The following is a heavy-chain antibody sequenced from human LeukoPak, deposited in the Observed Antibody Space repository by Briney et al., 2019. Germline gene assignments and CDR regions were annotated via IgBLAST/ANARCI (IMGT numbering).Heavy chain of an antibody. CDR2: IYPDNSDT. J-gene: IGHJ4*02. Sequence: GESLKISCKGSGYSFPNYWIGWVRQMPGKGLEWMGIIYPDNSDTRYSPSLQGQVTFPADKSISTAYLHWSSLKASDTAMYYCATGITIFGVVTPPDSWGQGTLVTVSS. V-gene: IGHV5-51*01. CDR1: GYSFPNYW. D-gene: IGHD3-3*01. CDR3: ATGITIFGVVTPPDS.